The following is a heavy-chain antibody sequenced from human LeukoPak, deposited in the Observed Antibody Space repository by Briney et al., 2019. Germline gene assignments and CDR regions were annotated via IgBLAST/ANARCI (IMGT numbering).Heavy chain of an antibody. CDR1: GDSISSGGYS. J-gene: IGHJ4*02. Sequence: SQTLSLTCAVSGDSISSGGYSWSWIRQPPGKGLEWIGYIYHSGSTYYNPSLKSRVTISVDRSKNQFSLKLSSVTAADTAVYYCARQGGKGGSDYWGQGTLVTVSS. V-gene: IGHV4-30-2*01. CDR2: IYHSGST. CDR3: ARQGGKGGSDY. D-gene: IGHD2-15*01.